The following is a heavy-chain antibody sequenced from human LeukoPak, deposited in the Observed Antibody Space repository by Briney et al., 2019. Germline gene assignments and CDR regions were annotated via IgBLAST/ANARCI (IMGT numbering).Heavy chain of an antibody. D-gene: IGHD1-26*01. CDR1: GVSMHSYY. V-gene: IGHV4-4*07. CDR2: VYSGVNA. J-gene: IGHJ6*03. CDR3: AREKSGTLTRAYYYIDV. Sequence: PSETLSLTCTVSGVSMHSYYWIWIRQSPEKGLVWIGRVYSGVNAYYNPSLQSRVTISVDESNNQFSLDLTSVTAADTALYYCAREKSGTLTRAYYYIDVWGKGITVTVSS.